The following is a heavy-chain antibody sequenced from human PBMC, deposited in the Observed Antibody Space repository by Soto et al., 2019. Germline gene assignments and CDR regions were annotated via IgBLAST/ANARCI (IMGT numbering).Heavy chain of an antibody. CDR1: GYTFANYG. V-gene: IGHV1-18*01. J-gene: IGHJ4*02. D-gene: IGHD1-26*01. CDR3: ARDALSYSGGYNSVY. CDR2: ISAYNGNI. Sequence: QVQLVQSGAEVKKPGASVKVSCKTSGYTFANYGVSWVRQAPGQGLEWMGWISAYNGNINYVPKFRGRLTMTTDTSTNTVYMELSSLRFDDTAMYYCARDALSYSGGYNSVYWGKGALVTVSS.